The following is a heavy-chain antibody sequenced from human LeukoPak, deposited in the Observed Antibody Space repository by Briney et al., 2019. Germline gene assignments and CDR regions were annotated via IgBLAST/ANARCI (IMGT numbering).Heavy chain of an antibody. CDR2: INHSGST. D-gene: IGHD5-18*01. CDR3: ARGKYSYGY. V-gene: IGHV4-34*01. CDR1: GGSFSGYY. Sequence: SETLSLTCAVYGGSFSGYYWSWIRQPPGKGLEWIGEINHSGSTNYNPSLKSRVTISVDTSKNQFSLKLSSVTAADTAVYYCARGKYSYGYWGQETLVTVSS. J-gene: IGHJ4*02.